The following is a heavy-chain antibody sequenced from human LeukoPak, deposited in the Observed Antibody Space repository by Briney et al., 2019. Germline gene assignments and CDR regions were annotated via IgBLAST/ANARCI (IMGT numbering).Heavy chain of an antibody. CDR3: ARANYYGSGSYKYYYYYGMDV. J-gene: IGHJ6*02. Sequence: ASVKVSCKASGYTFTSYYMHWARQAPGQGLEWMGWINPNSGGTNYAQKFQGWVTMTRDTSISTAYMELSRLRSDDTAVYYCARANYYGSGSYKYYYYYGMDVWGQGTTVTVSS. V-gene: IGHV1-2*04. CDR1: GYTFTSYY. CDR2: INPNSGGT. D-gene: IGHD3-10*01.